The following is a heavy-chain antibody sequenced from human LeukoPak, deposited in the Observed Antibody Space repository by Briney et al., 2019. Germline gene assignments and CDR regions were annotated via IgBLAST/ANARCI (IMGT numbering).Heavy chain of an antibody. CDR1: GFTFSSYS. J-gene: IGHJ4*02. CDR3: ASHKYDFWSGYSG. D-gene: IGHD3-3*01. CDR2: ISSSSSYI. V-gene: IGHV3-21*01. Sequence: GGSLRLSCAASGFTFSSYSMNWVRQAPGKGLEWVSSISSSSSYIYYADSVKGRFTISRDNAKNSLYLQMNSLRAEDTAVYYCASHKYDFWSGYSGWGQGTLVTVSS.